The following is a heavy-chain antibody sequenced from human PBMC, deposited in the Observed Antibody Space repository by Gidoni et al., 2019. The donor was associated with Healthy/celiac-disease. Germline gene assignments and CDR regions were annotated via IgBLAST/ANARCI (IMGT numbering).Heavy chain of an antibody. CDR2: INPSGGST. CDR3: ARVGSGSYLSGGGFDY. D-gene: IGHD1-26*01. Sequence: QVQLVQSGAEVKKPGASVKVSCKASGYTFTSYYMPWVRQAPGQGLEWMGIINPSGGSTSYAQKFHGRVTITRDTSTSTVYMELSSLRSEDTAVYYCARVGSGSYLSGGGFDYWGQGTLVTVSS. J-gene: IGHJ4*02. CDR1: GYTFTSYY. V-gene: IGHV1-46*01.